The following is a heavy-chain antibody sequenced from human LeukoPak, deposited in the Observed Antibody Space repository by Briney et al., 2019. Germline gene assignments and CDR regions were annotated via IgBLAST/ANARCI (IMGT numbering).Heavy chain of an antibody. Sequence: GGSLRLSCAASGFTFSSYSMNWVRQAPGKGLEWVSSISSSSYIYYADSVKGRFTISRDNAKNSLYLQMNSLRAEDTAVYYCARRYMSSSWTGYYFDYWGQGTLVTVPS. D-gene: IGHD6-13*01. V-gene: IGHV3-21*01. CDR1: GFTFSSYS. J-gene: IGHJ4*02. CDR3: ARRYMSSSWTGYYFDY. CDR2: ISSSSYI.